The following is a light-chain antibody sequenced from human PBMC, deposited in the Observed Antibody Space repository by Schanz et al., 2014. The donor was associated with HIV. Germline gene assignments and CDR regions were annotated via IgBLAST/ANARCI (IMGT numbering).Light chain of an antibody. J-gene: IGLJ3*02. V-gene: IGLV8-61*01. Sequence: QAVVTQEPSFSVSPGGTVTLTCGLSSGSLSTSYYPNSYQQHPGQAPRTLIYSTNTRSSGVPDRFSGSILGNKAALTITGAQADDESYYYCALYLGDGISMFGGGTKLTVL. CDR1: SGSLSTSYY. CDR3: ALYLGDGISM. CDR2: STN.